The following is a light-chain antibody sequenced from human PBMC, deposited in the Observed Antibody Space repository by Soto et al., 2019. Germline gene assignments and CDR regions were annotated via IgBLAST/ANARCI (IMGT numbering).Light chain of an antibody. CDR1: QSVSSY. CDR2: DAS. V-gene: IGKV3-11*01. CDR3: QQRSNWPRFT. J-gene: IGKJ2*01. Sequence: EIVLTQSPATLSLSPGERATLSCRASQSVSSYLAWYQQKPGQAPRLLIYDASNRATGIPARFSGGGSGTDLTITISSLEPEDFAVHYCQQRSNWPRFTFGQGTKLEIK.